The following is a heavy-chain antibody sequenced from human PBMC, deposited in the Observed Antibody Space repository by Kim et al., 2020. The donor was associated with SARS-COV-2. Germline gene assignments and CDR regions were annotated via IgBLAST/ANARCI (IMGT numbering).Heavy chain of an antibody. J-gene: IGHJ4*02. CDR2: ISSSSSYI. D-gene: IGHD3-9*01. V-gene: IGHV3-21*01. Sequence: GGSLRLSCAASGFTFSSYSMNWVRQAPGKCLEWVSSISSSSSYIYYADSVKGRFTISRDNAKNSLYLQMNSLRAGDTGVYYCARERLDYDILTGYLPYYFDHWGQGTLVTVSS. CDR1: GFTFSSYS. CDR3: ARERLDYDILTGYLPYYFDH.